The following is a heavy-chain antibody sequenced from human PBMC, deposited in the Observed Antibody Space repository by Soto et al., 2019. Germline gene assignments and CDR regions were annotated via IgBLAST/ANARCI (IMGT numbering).Heavy chain of an antibody. CDR1: GGTGSNYP. V-gene: IGHV1-69*01. CDR2: IIPMFGTP. CDR3: ARHARHLEWLQPFDY. J-gene: IGHJ4*02. Sequence: QVQLVQSGAEVKEPGSSVKVSCTASGGTGSNYPISWVRQAPGQGLEWMGGIIPMFGTPNYALKFQGRVTITADESTSTAYMELSSLRYDDTAVYYCARHARHLEWLQPFDYWGQGALVTVSS. D-gene: IGHD3-3*01.